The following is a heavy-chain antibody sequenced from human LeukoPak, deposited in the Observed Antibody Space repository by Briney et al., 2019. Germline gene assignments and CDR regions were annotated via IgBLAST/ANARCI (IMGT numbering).Heavy chain of an antibody. CDR3: VRQCSIISCL. V-gene: IGHV3-21*01. CDR2: ISSDSNSI. Sequence: GGSLRLSCAVSGFTFSNHYMNWVRQAPGKGLEWVSSISSDSNSIYYADSVKGRFTISRDNAKSSLYLQMDSLRAEDTAVYYCVRQCSIISCLWGQGTLVTVSS. D-gene: IGHD2-2*01. J-gene: IGHJ4*02. CDR1: GFTFSNHY.